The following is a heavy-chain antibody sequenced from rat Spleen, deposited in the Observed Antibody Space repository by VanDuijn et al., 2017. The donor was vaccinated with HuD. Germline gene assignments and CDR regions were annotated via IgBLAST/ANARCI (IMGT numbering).Heavy chain of an antibody. CDR2: ITNSGGST. J-gene: IGHJ4*01. Sequence: EVQLVESGGGLVQPGRSMKLSCAASGFTFSNYYMAWVRQAPKKGLEWVATITNSGGSTYYRDSVKGRFTISRDNAKSTLYLQMDSLRSEDTATYYCARHDTTDPGVMDAGGQGASVTVSS. D-gene: IGHD1-6*01. CDR3: ARHDTTDPGVMDA. V-gene: IGHV5-25*01. CDR1: GFTFSNYY.